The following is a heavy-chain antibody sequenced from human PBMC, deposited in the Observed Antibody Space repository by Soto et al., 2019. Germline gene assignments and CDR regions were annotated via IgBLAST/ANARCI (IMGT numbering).Heavy chain of an antibody. D-gene: IGHD2-15*01. J-gene: IGHJ6*02. CDR1: GLTFSNAW. V-gene: IGHV3-15*07. CDR2: TKSKTDGGTT. Sequence: PGRSLRLFCAASGLTFSNAWMNWVRQAPGKGLEWVGRTKSKTDGGTTDYAAPVKGRFAISRDDSKNTLYLQMNSLKTEDTAVYYCTTTYCSGGSCYSGGLDVWGQRTTVTVSS. CDR3: TTTYCSGGSCYSGGLDV.